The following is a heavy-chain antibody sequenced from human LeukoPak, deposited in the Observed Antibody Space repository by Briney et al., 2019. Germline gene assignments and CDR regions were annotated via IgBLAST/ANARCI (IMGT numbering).Heavy chain of an antibody. CDR2: ISGSGGGT. CDR1: GFTFSSYA. V-gene: IGHV3-23*01. J-gene: IGHJ4*02. Sequence: GGSLRLSCAASGFTFSSYAMSWVRQAPGKGLEWVSSISGSGGGTHYADFVKGRFTISRDNSKNTVSLHMNSLRAEDSAIYRCARAYDKAYDYWGQGTLVTVSS. D-gene: IGHD2-21*01. CDR3: ARAYDKAYDY.